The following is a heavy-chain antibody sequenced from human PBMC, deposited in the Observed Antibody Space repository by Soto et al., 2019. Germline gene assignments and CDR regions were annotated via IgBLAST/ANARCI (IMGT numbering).Heavy chain of an antibody. D-gene: IGHD4-17*01. J-gene: IGHJ4*02. V-gene: IGHV2-5*02. CDR3: AHRQRTVYFDY. Sequence: QTTLKESGPTLVKPTQTLTLTCTFSGFSLSTSGVGVGWIRQAPGKALEWLALTYWDDDKRYSPSLKSRLTITKDTSKNQVVLTMTNMDPVDTVTYYCAHRQRTVYFDYWGQGTLVTVSS. CDR2: TYWDDDK. CDR1: GFSLSTSGVG.